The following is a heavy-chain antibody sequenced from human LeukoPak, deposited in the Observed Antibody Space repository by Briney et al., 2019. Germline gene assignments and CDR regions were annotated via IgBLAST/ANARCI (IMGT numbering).Heavy chain of an antibody. CDR1: GFTFSSYA. Sequence: GGSLRLSCAASGFTFSSYAMSWVRQAPGKGLEWVSAISGSGGSTYYADSVKGRFTISRDNSKNTLYLQMNSLRAEDTAVYYCAATPVRVDTAMVKGGYWGQGTLVTVSS. J-gene: IGHJ4*02. CDR2: ISGSGGST. D-gene: IGHD5-18*01. CDR3: AATPVRVDTAMVKGGY. V-gene: IGHV3-23*01.